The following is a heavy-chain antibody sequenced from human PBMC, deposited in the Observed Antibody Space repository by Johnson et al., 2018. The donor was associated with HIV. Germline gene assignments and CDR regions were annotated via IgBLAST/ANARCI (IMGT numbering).Heavy chain of an antibody. D-gene: IGHD1-26*01. V-gene: IGHV3-53*02. CDR3: ARDPLVGTVTVGAFDI. CDR2: IYSGGST. CDR1: GFTVSSNY. J-gene: IGHJ3*02. Sequence: VQLVETGGGLIQPGGSLRLSCAASGFTVSSNYMNWVRQAPGKGLEWVSVIYSGGSTYYADSVKGRFTISRDNSKNTLYLQMNSLRAEDTAVYFCARDPLVGTVTVGAFDIWGQGTMVTVSS.